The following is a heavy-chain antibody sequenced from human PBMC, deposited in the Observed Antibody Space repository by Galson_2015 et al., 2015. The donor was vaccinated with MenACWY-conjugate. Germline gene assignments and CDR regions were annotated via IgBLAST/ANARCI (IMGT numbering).Heavy chain of an antibody. CDR2: TYYRTKWYN. J-gene: IGHJ4*02. D-gene: IGHD2-21*02. CDR3: ATDYGNCYWRFDF. V-gene: IGHV6-1*01. Sequence: CAISGDRVSSNSAAWSWIRQSPSRGLEWLGRTYYRTKWYNDYEESVKSRITINPDTSKNQFSLQLNSVNPEDTAVYYCATDYGNCYWRFDFWGQGTLVTVSS. CDR1: GDRVSSNSAA.